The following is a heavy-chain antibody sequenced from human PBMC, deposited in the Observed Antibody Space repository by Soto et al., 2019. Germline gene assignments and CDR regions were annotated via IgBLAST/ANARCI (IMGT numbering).Heavy chain of an antibody. V-gene: IGHV3-9*01. CDR2: LTWNSGNI. D-gene: IGHD1-1*01. CDR1: GFKFDDYA. J-gene: IGHJ4*02. CDR3: VRDDLGLGIDY. Sequence: GGSLRRYCAASGFKFDDYAMHWVRQPPGKGLEWVSGLTWNSGNIGYADSVRGRFTISRDNTKNFLFLQMNSLRAEDTAVYFCVRDDLGLGIDYWGLGTPVTGSS.